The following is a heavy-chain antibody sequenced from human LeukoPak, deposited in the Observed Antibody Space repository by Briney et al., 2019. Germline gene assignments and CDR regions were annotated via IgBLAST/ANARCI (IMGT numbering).Heavy chain of an antibody. CDR1: GGSFRTYT. CDR3: ARLSDGGDSFDY. V-gene: IGHV1-69*05. J-gene: IGHJ4*02. CDR2: IIPLYGTA. Sequence: SVKVSCKASGGSFRTYTIIWVRQAPGQGLEWMGKIIPLYGTAYYAQKFRGRVTITRDDSTSTAYMELTGLKSTDTATFYCARLSDGGDSFDYWGQGTLLSVSS. D-gene: IGHD4-17*01.